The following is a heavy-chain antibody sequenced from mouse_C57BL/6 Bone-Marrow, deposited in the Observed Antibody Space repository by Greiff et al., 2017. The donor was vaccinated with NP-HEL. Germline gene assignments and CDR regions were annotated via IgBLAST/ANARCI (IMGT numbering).Heavy chain of an antibody. J-gene: IGHJ3*01. CDR2: INPNNGGT. D-gene: IGHD2-4*01. CDR1: GYTFTDYN. CDR3: ACDYDDLFGY. V-gene: IGHV1-18*01. Sequence: EVQLQESGPELVKPGASVKISCKASGYTFTDYNMHWVKQSPGKSLEWIGDINPNNGGTIYNQKFKGKATLTVDKSSSTAYMELRSLTSEDTAVYYCACDYDDLFGYWGQGTLVTVSA.